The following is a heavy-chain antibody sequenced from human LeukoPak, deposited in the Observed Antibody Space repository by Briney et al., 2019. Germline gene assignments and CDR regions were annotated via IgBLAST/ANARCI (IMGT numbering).Heavy chain of an antibody. CDR2: IYYSGST. Sequence: SETLSLTCTVSGGSINSHYWSWIRQSAGKGLEWIGSIYYSGSTYYNPSLKSRVTISVDTSKNQFSLKLRSGTAADTAVYYCARVKNWYFDLWGRGTLVTVSS. CDR1: GGSINSHY. J-gene: IGHJ2*01. D-gene: IGHD3-3*01. CDR3: ARVKNWYFDL. V-gene: IGHV4-59*05.